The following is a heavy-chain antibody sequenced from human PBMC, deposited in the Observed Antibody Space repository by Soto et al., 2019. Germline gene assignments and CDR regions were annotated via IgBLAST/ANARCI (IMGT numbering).Heavy chain of an antibody. V-gene: IGHV1-18*04. CDR2: ISTFNGNA. Sequence: GASVKVSCKASGYTFSSNGVSWVRQAPGQGLEWMGWISTFNGNAHYAQKFQGRVTMTTDTSTNTAYMELGSLNSDDTAVYYCARLSGYSSGWYDYWGQGTLVTVSS. D-gene: IGHD6-19*01. CDR3: ARLSGYSSGWYDY. CDR1: GYTFSSNG. J-gene: IGHJ4*02.